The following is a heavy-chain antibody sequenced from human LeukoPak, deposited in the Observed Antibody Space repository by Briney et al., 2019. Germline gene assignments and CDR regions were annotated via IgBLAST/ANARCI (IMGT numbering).Heavy chain of an antibody. V-gene: IGHV1-18*01. D-gene: IGHD6-6*01. CDR3: ARDMIAVRPNWFDP. CDR1: GYSFTTYG. Sequence: ASVNVSFKASGYSFTTYGISWVRQAPGQGLEWMGWISAYNGNTNYAQKLQGRVTMTTDTSTSTAYMELRSLRSDDTAVYYCARDMIAVRPNWFDPWGQGTLVTVSS. J-gene: IGHJ5*02. CDR2: ISAYNGNT.